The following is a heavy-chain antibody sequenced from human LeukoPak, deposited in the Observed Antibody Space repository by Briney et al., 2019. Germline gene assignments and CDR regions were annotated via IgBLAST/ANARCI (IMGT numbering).Heavy chain of an antibody. J-gene: IGHJ4*02. CDR3: AREGRSSWSTYYFDY. CDR2: ISSSSSYI. V-gene: IGHV3-21*01. D-gene: IGHD6-13*01. Sequence: GGSLRLSCAASGFTFSSYSMNRVRQAPGKGLEWVSSISSSSSYIYYADSVKGRFTISRDNAKNSLYLQMNSLRAEDTAVYYCAREGRSSWSTYYFDYWGQGTLVTVSS. CDR1: GFTFSSYS.